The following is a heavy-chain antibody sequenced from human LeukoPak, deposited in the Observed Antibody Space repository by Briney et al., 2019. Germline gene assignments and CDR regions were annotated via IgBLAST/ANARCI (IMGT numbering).Heavy chain of an antibody. V-gene: IGHV1-3*01. D-gene: IGHD2-8*01. J-gene: IGHJ4*02. CDR1: GYTFASYG. CDR3: ARARAIKGHCTNGVCDRLDY. Sequence: ASVKVSCKASGYTFASYGITWVRQAPGQRLEWMGWINAGNGNTKYSQKFQGRVTITRDTSASTAYMELSSLRSEDTAVYYCARARAIKGHCTNGVCDRLDYWGQGTLVTVS. CDR2: INAGNGNT.